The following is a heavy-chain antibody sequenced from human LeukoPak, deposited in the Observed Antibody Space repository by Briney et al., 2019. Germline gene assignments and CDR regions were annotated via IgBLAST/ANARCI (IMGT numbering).Heavy chain of an antibody. V-gene: IGHV3-66*01. CDR1: GFNASNNY. CDR2: IYIDGST. D-gene: IGHD6-19*01. CDR3: ARGLAGED. J-gene: IGHJ4*02. Sequence: PGGSLRLSCAASGFNASNNYMSWVRQAPGKGLEWVSVIYIDGSTYYADSVKGRFTISRDNSKNTLYLQMNSLRGEDTAVYYCARGLAGEDWGQGTLVTVSS.